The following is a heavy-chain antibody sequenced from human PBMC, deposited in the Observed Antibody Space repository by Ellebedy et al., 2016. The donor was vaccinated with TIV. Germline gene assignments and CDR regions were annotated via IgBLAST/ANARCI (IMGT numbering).Heavy chain of an antibody. J-gene: IGHJ6*02. CDR1: GYSIRSGYY. V-gene: IGHV4-38-2*02. CDR2: MYHSGST. CDR3: ARTDLRYGMDV. D-gene: IGHD3/OR15-3a*01. Sequence: SETLSLXXTVPGYSIRSGYYWGWIRQPPGKGLAWIGSMYHSGSTYYNPSLKSRVAISVDTSKNQVSLKLSSVTAADTAVYYCARTDLRYGMDVWGQGTTVTVSS.